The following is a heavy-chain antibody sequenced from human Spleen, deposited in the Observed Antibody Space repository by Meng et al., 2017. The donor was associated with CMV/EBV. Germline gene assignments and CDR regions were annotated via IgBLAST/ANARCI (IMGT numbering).Heavy chain of an antibody. CDR1: GGAVSSASYC. Sequence: TCTVSGGAVSSASYCWGWIRQPPGKGLEWIGYIYYSGSTNYNPSLKSRVTISVETSKNQFSLKLTSVTAVDTAVYYCARVLGGNWFDPWGQGTLVTVSS. J-gene: IGHJ5*02. CDR2: IYYSGST. CDR3: ARVLGGNWFDP. D-gene: IGHD7-27*01. V-gene: IGHV4-61*01.